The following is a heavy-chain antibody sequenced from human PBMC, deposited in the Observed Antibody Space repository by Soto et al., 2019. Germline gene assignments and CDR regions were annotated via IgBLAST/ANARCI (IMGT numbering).Heavy chain of an antibody. D-gene: IGHD3-3*01. CDR2: IIPILGIA. V-gene: IGHV1-69*02. CDR3: XXXPGAVLRFLEWLT. J-gene: IGHJ4*02. CDR1: GGTFSSYT. Sequence: QVQLVQSGAEVKKPGSSVKVSCKASGGTFSSYTISWVRQAPGQGLEWMGRIIPILGIANYAQKFQGRVTITADKSTSTAYMELSSLRSEXTAXXXXXXXPGAVLRFLEWLTWGQGTLVTVSS.